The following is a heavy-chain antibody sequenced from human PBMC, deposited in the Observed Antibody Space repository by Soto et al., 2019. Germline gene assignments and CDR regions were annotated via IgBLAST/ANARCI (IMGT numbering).Heavy chain of an antibody. D-gene: IGHD6-19*01. CDR1: GVTVSSAY. V-gene: IGHV3-53*01. CDR3: ARENAGYSSVLGY. CDR2: LYSGGRT. J-gene: IGHJ4*01. Sequence: GSLRLSXAASGVTVSSAYIGWGRQDQGKGLEWVSVLYSGGRTYYADSAKGRFTIPRDNSKHPVYLQMNSLRAEDTALYYCARENAGYSSVLGYWGQGNLVTLSS.